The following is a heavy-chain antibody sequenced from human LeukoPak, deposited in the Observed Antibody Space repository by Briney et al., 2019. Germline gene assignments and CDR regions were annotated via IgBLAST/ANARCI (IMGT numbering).Heavy chain of an antibody. CDR2: MNPNSGNT. V-gene: IGHV1-8*01. J-gene: IGHJ3*02. CDR1: GYTFTSYD. CDR3: ARHRYGGNSENTAFDI. D-gene: IGHD4-23*01. Sequence: ASVKVSCKASGYTFTSYDINWVRQATGQGLEWMGWMNPNSGNTGYAQKFQGRVTMTRNTSISTAYMELSSLRSEDTAVYYCARHRYGGNSENTAFDIWGQGTMVTVSS.